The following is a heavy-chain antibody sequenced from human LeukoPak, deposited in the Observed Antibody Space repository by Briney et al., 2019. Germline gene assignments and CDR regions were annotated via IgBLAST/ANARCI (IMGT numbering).Heavy chain of an antibody. J-gene: IGHJ4*02. D-gene: IGHD1-26*01. CDR2: ISGRGGRT. V-gene: IGHV3-23*01. CDR1: GFTFSSYA. Sequence: GGSLRLSCAASGFTFSSYAMSWVRQAPGKGLEWVSVISGRGGRTFYADSVKGRFTISRDNSKNTLYLQMNSLRAEDTAVYYCAKDRGYSGTHYYFDYWGQGTLVTVSS. CDR3: AKDRGYSGTHYYFDY.